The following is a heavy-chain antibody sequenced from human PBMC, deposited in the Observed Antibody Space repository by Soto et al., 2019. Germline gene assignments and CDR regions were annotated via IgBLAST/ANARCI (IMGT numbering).Heavy chain of an antibody. J-gene: IGHJ4*02. CDR3: ARLREAGGASRIDY. CDR2: IYYSGST. V-gene: IGHV4-39*01. CDR1: GGSISSSSYY. Sequence: PSETLSLTCTVSGGSISSSSYYWGWIRQPPGKGLEWIGSIYYSGSTYYNPSLKSRVTISVDTSKNQFSLKLSSVTAADTAVYYCARLREAGGASRIDYWGQGTLVTVSS. D-gene: IGHD1-26*01.